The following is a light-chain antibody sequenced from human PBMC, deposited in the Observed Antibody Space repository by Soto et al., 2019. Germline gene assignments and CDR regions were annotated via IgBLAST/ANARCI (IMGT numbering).Light chain of an antibody. Sequence: EIVLTQSPGTLSLSPGERATLSCRASQSVSSNYLAWYQQKPGQAPRLLIYGESSRATGIPDRFSGSGCGTAFTLTISILEPEDFAVYYCQQYGGSPRVTFGGGTKVEI. CDR1: QSVSSNY. CDR3: QQYGGSPRVT. V-gene: IGKV3-20*01. CDR2: GES. J-gene: IGKJ4*01.